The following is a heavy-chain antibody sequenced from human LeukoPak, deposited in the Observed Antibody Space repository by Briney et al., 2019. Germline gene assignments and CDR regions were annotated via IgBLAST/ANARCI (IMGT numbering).Heavy chain of an antibody. CDR2: IYYSGST. V-gene: IGHV4-39*07. CDR3: ARFPRGNSRDYYYYGMDV. J-gene: IGHJ6*02. Sequence: SETLSLTCTVSGGSISRSSYYWGWIRQPPGKGLEWIGSIYYSGSTYYNSSLESRVAISVDTSRTQFSLKLNSVTAADTAVYYCARFPRGNSRDYYYYGMDVWGQGTTVTVSS. D-gene: IGHD4-23*01. CDR1: GGSISRSSYY.